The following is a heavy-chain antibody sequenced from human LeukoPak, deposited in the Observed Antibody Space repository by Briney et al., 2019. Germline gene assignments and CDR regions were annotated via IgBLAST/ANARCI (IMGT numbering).Heavy chain of an antibody. D-gene: IGHD5-12*01. J-gene: IGHJ4*02. Sequence: ASVKVSCKASGYTFTGYYMHWVRQAPGQGLEWMGRINPHSGGTNYAQKFQGRVTTTRDTSISTAYMELSRLRSDDTAVYYCARDITFRGNASGYWGQGTLVTVSS. CDR2: INPHSGGT. CDR1: GYTFTGYY. V-gene: IGHV1-2*06. CDR3: ARDITFRGNASGY.